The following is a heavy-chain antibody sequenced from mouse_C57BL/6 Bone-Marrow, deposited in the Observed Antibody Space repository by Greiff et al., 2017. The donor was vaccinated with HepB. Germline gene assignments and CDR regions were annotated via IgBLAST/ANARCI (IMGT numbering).Heavy chain of an antibody. CDR2: IYPGSGST. D-gene: IGHD2-4*01. J-gene: IGHJ2*01. V-gene: IGHV1-55*01. CDR1: GYTFTSYW. Sequence: VQLQQPGAELVKPGASVKMSCKASGYTFTSYWITWVKQRPGQGLEWIGDIYPGSGSTNYNEKFKSKATLTVDTSSSTAYMQLSSLTSEDSAVYCCAREGLYYDYDLYFDYWGQGTTLTVSS. CDR3: AREGLYYDYDLYFDY.